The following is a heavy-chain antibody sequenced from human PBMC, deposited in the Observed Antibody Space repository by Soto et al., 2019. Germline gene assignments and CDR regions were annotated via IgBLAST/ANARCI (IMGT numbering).Heavy chain of an antibody. CDR3: ARLSYDFWSGFYRPGFDF. CDR2: ISASGNT. CDR1: GGSFRSSVYF. D-gene: IGHD3-3*01. J-gene: IGHJ4*02. V-gene: IGHV4-39*01. Sequence: SETLSLTCSVSGGSFRSSVYFGAWVCQPPGKGLEGSASISASGNTYYNPSLKSRVPLSVDASKKQFSLRLRAVTAADRAVYYCARLSYDFWSGFYRPGFDFWGQGLLVTSPQ.